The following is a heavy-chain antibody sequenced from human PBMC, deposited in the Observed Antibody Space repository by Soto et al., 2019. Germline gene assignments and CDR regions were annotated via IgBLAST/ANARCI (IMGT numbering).Heavy chain of an antibody. J-gene: IGHJ6*02. CDR3: ARVGSRNYYGSGPVYYYYGMDV. CDR2: INHSGST. D-gene: IGHD3-10*01. Sequence: SETLSLTCAVYGGSFSGYYWSWIRQPPGKGLEWIGEINHSGSTNYNPSLKSRVTISVDTSKNQFSLKLSSVTAADTAVYYCARVGSRNYYGSGPVYYYYGMDVWGQGTTVTVSS. V-gene: IGHV4-34*01. CDR1: GGSFSGYY.